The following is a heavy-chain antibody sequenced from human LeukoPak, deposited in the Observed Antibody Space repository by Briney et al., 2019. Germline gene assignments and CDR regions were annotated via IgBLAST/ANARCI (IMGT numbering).Heavy chain of an antibody. Sequence: GGSLRLSCAASGFTVSSNYMSWVRQAPGKGLEWVSVIYSGGSTYYADSVKGRFTISRDNSKNTLYLQMNSLRAEDTAVYYCARDQQFYYDSSGYYYKGRFDYWGQGTLVTVSS. CDR1: GFTVSSNY. V-gene: IGHV3-66*01. D-gene: IGHD3-22*01. CDR3: ARDQQFYYDSSGYYYKGRFDY. CDR2: IYSGGST. J-gene: IGHJ4*02.